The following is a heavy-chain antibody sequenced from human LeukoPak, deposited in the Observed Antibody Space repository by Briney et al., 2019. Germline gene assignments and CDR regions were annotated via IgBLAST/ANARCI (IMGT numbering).Heavy chain of an antibody. V-gene: IGHV3-48*03. Sequence: GGSLRLSCATSGFTFSSYEMNWVRQAPGKGLEWVSYISSSGSTIYYADSVKGRFTISRDNAKNSLYLQMNSLRAEDTAVYYCARDTTPCDYWGQGTLVTVSS. CDR1: GFTFSSYE. D-gene: IGHD1-26*01. CDR3: ARDTTPCDY. CDR2: ISSSGSTI. J-gene: IGHJ4*02.